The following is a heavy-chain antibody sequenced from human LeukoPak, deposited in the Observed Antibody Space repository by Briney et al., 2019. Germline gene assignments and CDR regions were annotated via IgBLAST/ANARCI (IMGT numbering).Heavy chain of an antibody. V-gene: IGHV4-34*01. CDR2: INHSGST. Sequence: SETLSLTCAVYGGSFSGYYCSSIRQPPGKGLEWIGEINHSGSTNYNPSLKSRVTISVDTSKNQFSLKLSSVTAADTAVYYCARRDLYSSSWDYFDYWGQGTLVTVSS. J-gene: IGHJ4*02. D-gene: IGHD6-13*01. CDR3: ARRDLYSSSWDYFDY. CDR1: GGSFSGYY.